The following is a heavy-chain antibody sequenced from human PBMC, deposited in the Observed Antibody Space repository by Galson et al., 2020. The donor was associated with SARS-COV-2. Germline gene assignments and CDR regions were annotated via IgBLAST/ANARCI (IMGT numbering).Heavy chain of an antibody. D-gene: IGHD3-10*01. CDR3: ASAPVFYYGSGTYYPNYFDY. V-gene: IGHV4-30-2*01. J-gene: IGHJ4*02. Sequence: ASETLSLTCAVPGGSISSGGYSWSWIRQPPGKGLEWIGYIYHSVRTYYNPSLKSRVTISVDRSKNQFSLKLSSVTAADTAVYYCASAPVFYYGSGTYYPNYFDYWGQGTLVTVSS. CDR2: IYHSVRT. CDR1: GGSISSGGYS.